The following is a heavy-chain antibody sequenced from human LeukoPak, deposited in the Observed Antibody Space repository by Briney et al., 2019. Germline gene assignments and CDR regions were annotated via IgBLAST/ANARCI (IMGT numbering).Heavy chain of an antibody. V-gene: IGHV4-34*01. CDR1: GGSFSGYY. J-gene: IGHJ5*02. Sequence: SETLSLTCAVYGGSFSGYYWNWIRQPPAKGLEWIGEINHSGSTNYNPSLKSRVTISVDTSNNRLSLKLSPVTAADTAVYYCARGEKITIFGVVSRYWFDRWGQGTLVTVSS. CDR2: INHSGST. CDR3: ARGEKITIFGVVSRYWFDR. D-gene: IGHD3-3*01.